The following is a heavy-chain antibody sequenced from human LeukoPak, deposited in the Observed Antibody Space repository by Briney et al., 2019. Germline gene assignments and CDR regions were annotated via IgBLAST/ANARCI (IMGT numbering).Heavy chain of an antibody. J-gene: IGHJ4*02. D-gene: IGHD3-9*01. Sequence: SETLSLTCAVYGGSFSGYYWSWIRQPPGKGLEWIGEINHSGSTNYNPSLKSRVTISVDTSKNQFSLKLSSVTAADTAVYYCARAGLRYFDWLGKLRAFDYWGQGTLVTVSS. CDR3: ARAGLRYFDWLGKLRAFDY. V-gene: IGHV4-34*01. CDR2: INHSGST. CDR1: GGSFSGYY.